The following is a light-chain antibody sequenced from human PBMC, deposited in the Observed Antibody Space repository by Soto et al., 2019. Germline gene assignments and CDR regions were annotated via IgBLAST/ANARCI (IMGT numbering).Light chain of an antibody. J-gene: IGKJ1*01. CDR1: QIINGY. CDR2: DAS. V-gene: IGKV1-39*01. Sequence: DIQMTQSPSSLSASVGDRVTITCRASQIINGYLNWYQQKPGKAPRLLIYDASSLQSGVQSRFSGSGSGTDFTLTIRSLQPEDFGTYHCKQSYSTPTFGQGTKVDIK. CDR3: KQSYSTPT.